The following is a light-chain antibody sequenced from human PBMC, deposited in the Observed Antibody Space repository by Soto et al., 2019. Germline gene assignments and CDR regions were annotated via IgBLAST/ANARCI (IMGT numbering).Light chain of an antibody. Sequence: DIQMTQSPSTLSASVGDRVTITCRASQSISSWLAWYQQKPGKAPKLLIYKASSLESGLPSRFSGSGSGTEFTLTLSSLHPDDFATYYCLQYNSYSGTFGQGTKVEI. V-gene: IGKV1-5*03. CDR1: QSISSW. J-gene: IGKJ1*01. CDR2: KAS. CDR3: LQYNSYSGT.